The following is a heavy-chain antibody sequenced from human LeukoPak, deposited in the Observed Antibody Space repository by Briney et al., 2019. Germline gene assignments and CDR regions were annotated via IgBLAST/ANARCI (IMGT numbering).Heavy chain of an antibody. V-gene: IGHV3-23*01. J-gene: IGHJ4*02. Sequence: PGGSLRLSCAASGFTFSSYAMSWVRQAPGKGLEWVSAISGSGGSTYYADSVKGRFTISRGNSKNTLYLQMNSLRAEDTAVYYCAKSFRGGNSGDYWGQGTLVTVSS. CDR1: GFTFSSYA. D-gene: IGHD2-21*02. CDR3: AKSFRGGNSGDY. CDR2: ISGSGGST.